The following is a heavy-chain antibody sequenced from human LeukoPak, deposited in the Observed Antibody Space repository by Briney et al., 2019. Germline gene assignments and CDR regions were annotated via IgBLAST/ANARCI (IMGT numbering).Heavy chain of an antibody. CDR2: INPSGGST. J-gene: IGHJ4*02. CDR1: GYSFTTYY. D-gene: IGHD3-16*02. V-gene: IGHV1-46*01. CDR3: ARLHYHYLWGSYRFLDY. Sequence: ASVKVSCKASGYSFTTYYMHWVRQAPGQGLEWMGIINPSGGSTNYGQKFQGRVTMTRDTSTSTVYMELSSLRSEDTAVYYCARLHYHYLWGSYRFLDYWGQGTLVAVSS.